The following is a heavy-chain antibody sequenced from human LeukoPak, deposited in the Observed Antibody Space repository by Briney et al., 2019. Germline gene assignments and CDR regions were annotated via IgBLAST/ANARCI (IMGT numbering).Heavy chain of an antibody. Sequence: SGGCLGLSCAASGFTFSYAWMSWVRQAPGKGLEWVGRIKTKTNGGTTDYVAPVKGRFTISSDDSKNTLYLQMNSLKTEDTAVYYCTKDLHGGPEYWGQGTLVTVSS. CDR3: TKDLHGGPEY. V-gene: IGHV3-15*01. D-gene: IGHD4-23*01. J-gene: IGHJ4*02. CDR2: IKTKTNGGTT. CDR1: GFTFSYAW.